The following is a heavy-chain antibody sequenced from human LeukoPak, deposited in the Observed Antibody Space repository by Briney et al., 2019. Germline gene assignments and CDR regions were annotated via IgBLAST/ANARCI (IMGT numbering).Heavy chain of an antibody. CDR3: ARSGSSGWSYFDY. CDR1: SDSISRSIYY. Sequence: SETLSLTCTVSSDSISRSIYYWGWIRQPPGKGLEWIGSLYYSGSTYYNPSLKSRVSISVDTSKNQFSLKLSSVTAADTAVYYCARSGSSGWSYFDYWGQGTLVTVSS. V-gene: IGHV4-39*07. D-gene: IGHD6-19*01. CDR2: LYYSGST. J-gene: IGHJ4*02.